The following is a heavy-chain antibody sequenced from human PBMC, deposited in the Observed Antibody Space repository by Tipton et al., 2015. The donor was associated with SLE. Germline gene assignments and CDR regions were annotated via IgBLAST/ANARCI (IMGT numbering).Heavy chain of an antibody. CDR2: IYYSGNT. V-gene: IGHV4-39*07. J-gene: IGHJ4*02. D-gene: IGHD1-14*01. CDR3: ARHRESLPVSDSLDS. Sequence: TLSLTCTVSGGSISITSYYWGWIRQSPGKGLEWIGNIYYSGNTYYSLSLESRVTISVDTSKNQFSLKLSSVTAADTAVYYCARHRESLPVSDSLDSWGQGPLVPVSS. CDR1: GGSISITSYY.